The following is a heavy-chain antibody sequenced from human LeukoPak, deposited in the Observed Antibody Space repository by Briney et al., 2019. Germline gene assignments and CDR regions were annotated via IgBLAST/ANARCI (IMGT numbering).Heavy chain of an antibody. V-gene: IGHV3-74*01. CDR1: GFTFSSYW. D-gene: IGHD3-10*01. J-gene: IGHJ4*02. CDR3: ARVVLWFGEFDY. Sequence: GGSLRLSCAASGFTFSSYWMHWVRQAPGKGLVWVSRINSDGSSTSYADSVKGRFTTSRDNAKNTLYLQMNSLRAEDTAVYYCARVVLWFGEFDYWGQGTLVTVSS. CDR2: INSDGSST.